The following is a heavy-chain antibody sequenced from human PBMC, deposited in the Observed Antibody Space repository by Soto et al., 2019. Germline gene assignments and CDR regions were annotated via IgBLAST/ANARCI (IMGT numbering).Heavy chain of an antibody. CDR3: ARGGGIVDN. CDR1: GFAFNNDW. V-gene: IGHV3-7*01. D-gene: IGHD3-10*01. J-gene: IGHJ4*02. Sequence: EVQVVESGGDVVQPGGSLRLSCAASGFAFNNDWMTWVRQASGKGLEWVASIKEDGTNTYYADSVRGRFTLPRDNTKKSLYLQMNSLRAEDTAVYYCARGGGIVDNWGQGTRVTVSS. CDR2: IKEDGTNT.